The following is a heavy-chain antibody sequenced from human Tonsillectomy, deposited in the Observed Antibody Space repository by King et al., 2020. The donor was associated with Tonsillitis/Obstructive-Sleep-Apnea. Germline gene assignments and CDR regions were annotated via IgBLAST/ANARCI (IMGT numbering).Heavy chain of an antibody. Sequence: VQLVESGGGLVKPGGSLRLSCAASGFTFSHAWMSWVRQAPGKGLEWVGRIKSKTDGGTTDYAAPVKSRFTISSDESKNTLYLQMNSLNTEDTAVYYCTTDLRLLTYWGQGTLVTVSS. CDR1: GFTFSHAW. CDR2: IKSKTDGGTT. V-gene: IGHV3-15*01. D-gene: IGHD3-9*01. CDR3: TTDLRLLTY. J-gene: IGHJ4*02.